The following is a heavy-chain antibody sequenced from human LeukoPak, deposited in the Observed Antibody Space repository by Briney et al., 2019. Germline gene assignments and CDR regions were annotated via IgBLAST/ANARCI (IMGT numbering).Heavy chain of an antibody. Sequence: GGTLRLSCAASGFTFSDYYMSWIRQAPGKGLEWVSYISSSGSTIYYADSVKGRFTISRDNAKNSLYLQRNSLRAEDTAVYYCARARVLVVVIDYFDYWGQGTLVTVSS. CDR2: ISSSGSTI. D-gene: IGHD3-22*01. CDR1: GFTFSDYY. V-gene: IGHV3-11*01. J-gene: IGHJ4*02. CDR3: ARARVLVVVIDYFDY.